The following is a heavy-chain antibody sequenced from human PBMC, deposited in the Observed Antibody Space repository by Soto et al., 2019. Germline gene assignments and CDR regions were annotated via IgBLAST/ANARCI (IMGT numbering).Heavy chain of an antibody. D-gene: IGHD3-10*01. J-gene: IGHJ4*02. Sequence: QVQLQESGPGLVKPSQTLSLTCTVSGGSISSGSYYWSWIRQHPGKSLEWTGYIYYSGGTYYNPSLKSRVTISVDTSKTQYSLKLSSVTAADTAMYYCARAPLSPGYWGQGTLVTVSS. CDR2: IYYSGGT. V-gene: IGHV4-31*03. CDR1: GGSISSGSYY. CDR3: ARAPLSPGY.